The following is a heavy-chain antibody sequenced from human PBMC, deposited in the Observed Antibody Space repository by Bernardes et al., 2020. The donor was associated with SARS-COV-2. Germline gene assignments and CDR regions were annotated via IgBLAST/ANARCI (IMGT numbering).Heavy chain of an antibody. J-gene: IGHJ4*03. Sequence: GGSLRLSCAASGFTFSDYYMSWIRQAPGKGLEWVSYISSSSSYTNYADSVKGRFTISRDNAKNSLYLQMSSLRAEDTAVYYCARWGRDIVVVVAATVYYFDYWGQGTTVTVSS. CDR1: GFTFSDYY. D-gene: IGHD2-15*01. CDR3: ARWGRDIVVVVAATVYYFDY. V-gene: IGHV3-11*06. CDR2: ISSSSSYT.